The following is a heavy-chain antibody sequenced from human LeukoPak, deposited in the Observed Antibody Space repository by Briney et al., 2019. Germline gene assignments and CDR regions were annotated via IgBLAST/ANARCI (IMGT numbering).Heavy chain of an antibody. CDR1: GGSVSSGSYY. V-gene: IGHV4-61*01. J-gene: IGHJ4*02. CDR2: IYNSGST. D-gene: IGHD5-18*01. CDR3: AKAGGYSYGYFDY. Sequence: ASETLSLTCTVSGGSVSSGSYYWNWIRQPPGKGLEWIGNIYNSGSTNYNPSLKSRVTISVDTSKNQFSLKLTSVTAADTAVYYCAKAGGYSYGYFDYWGQGTLVTVSS.